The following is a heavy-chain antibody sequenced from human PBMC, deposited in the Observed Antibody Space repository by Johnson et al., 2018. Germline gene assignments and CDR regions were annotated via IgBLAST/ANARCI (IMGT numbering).Heavy chain of an antibody. J-gene: IGHJ3*02. CDR2: ISWNSGSI. CDR3: GRDLNYDSREGAFDI. D-gene: IGHD3-22*01. CDR1: GFTFDDYA. V-gene: IGHV3-9*01. Sequence: VQLVESGGGLVQPGRSLRLSCAASGFTFDDYAMHWVRQAPGKGLEWVSGISWNSGSIGYADSVKGRFTISRDNSKNKSYLQMNSLRAEDTAVYYWGRDLNYDSREGAFDIWGQGTMVTVSS.